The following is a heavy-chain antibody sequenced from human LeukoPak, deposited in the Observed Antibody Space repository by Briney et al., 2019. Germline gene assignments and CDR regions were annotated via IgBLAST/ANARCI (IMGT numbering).Heavy chain of an antibody. V-gene: IGHV3-23*01. CDR3: AGGRSSWYDPFDY. J-gene: IGHJ4*02. CDR2: ISAGGGST. D-gene: IGHD6-13*01. CDR1: EFTFSGSA. Sequence: GGSLRLSCAASEFTFSGSAMSWVRQAPGLRLEWVSGISAGGGSTYYADSVTGRFTISRDDSKSTLYLQMNSLRVDDTAVYYCAGGRSSWYDPFDYWGPGTLVTVSS.